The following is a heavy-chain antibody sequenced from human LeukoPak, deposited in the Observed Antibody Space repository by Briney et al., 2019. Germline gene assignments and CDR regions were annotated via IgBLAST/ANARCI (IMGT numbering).Heavy chain of an antibody. CDR3: ARGSTVNVDPFDY. Sequence: SETLSLTCTVSGGSISSYYWSWIRQPPGKGLEWIGYIYYSGSTNYNPSLKSRVTISVDTSKNQFSLRLSSVTAADTAVYYCARGSTVNVDPFDYWGQGTLVTVSS. V-gene: IGHV4-59*12. J-gene: IGHJ4*02. CDR1: GGSISSYY. D-gene: IGHD4-17*01. CDR2: IYYSGST.